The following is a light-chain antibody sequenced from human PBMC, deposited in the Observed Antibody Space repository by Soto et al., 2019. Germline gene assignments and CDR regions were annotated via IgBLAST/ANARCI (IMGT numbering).Light chain of an antibody. CDR3: EQYGSSYT. CDR1: QSVTSSY. Sequence: EIVWTQSPGTLYLSPGERATLSCRASQSVTSSYLAWYQQKPGQAPRLLIYGASRRATGIQDRFSGSGSGTDFTLTITGLEAEDIAVYYCEQYGSSYTFSQGTTLEIK. CDR2: GAS. J-gene: IGKJ2*01. V-gene: IGKV3-20*01.